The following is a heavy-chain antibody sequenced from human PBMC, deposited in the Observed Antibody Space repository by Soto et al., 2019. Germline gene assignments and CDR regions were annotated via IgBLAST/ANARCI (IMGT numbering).Heavy chain of an antibody. Sequence: ASVKVSCKASGYTFTGYYMHWVRQAPGQGLERMGWINPNSGGTNYAQKFQGWVTMTRDTSISTAYMDLSRLRSDDTAVYYCARVSKSPLHAFDIWGQGTMVTGS. V-gene: IGHV1-2*04. D-gene: IGHD2-21*02. J-gene: IGHJ3*02. CDR3: ARVSKSPLHAFDI. CDR2: INPNSGGT. CDR1: GYTFTGYY.